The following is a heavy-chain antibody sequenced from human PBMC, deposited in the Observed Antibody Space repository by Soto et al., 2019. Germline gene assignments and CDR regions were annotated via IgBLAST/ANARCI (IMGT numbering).Heavy chain of an antibody. J-gene: IGHJ6*02. D-gene: IGHD1-1*01. Sequence: TCPVSGGPTSSYSWSWIQQPPGKGLEWIGYSYCSGSTNYNPSLKSRVTISVDTSKNQFSLKLGSVTAADTAVYYCATRPRAENARARMEVDYYGIDVCSRWTTVSVSS. V-gene: IGHV4-59*01. CDR2: SYCSGST. CDR3: ATRPRAENARARMEVDYYGIDV. CDR1: GGPTSSYS.